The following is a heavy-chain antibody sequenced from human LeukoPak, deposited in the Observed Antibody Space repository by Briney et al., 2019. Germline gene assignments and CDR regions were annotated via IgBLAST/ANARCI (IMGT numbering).Heavy chain of an antibody. D-gene: IGHD6-19*01. CDR3: AKSEVSGGPPTDY. J-gene: IGHJ4*02. Sequence: GGSLRLSCAASGFTFSIYDMSWVRQAPGKGPEWVSAISGSDGSTYYADSVKGRFTISRDNSKNTLSLQMNSLRAEDMAVCYCAKSEVSGGPPTDYWGQGTLVTVSS. CDR1: GFTFSIYD. V-gene: IGHV3-23*01. CDR2: ISGSDGST.